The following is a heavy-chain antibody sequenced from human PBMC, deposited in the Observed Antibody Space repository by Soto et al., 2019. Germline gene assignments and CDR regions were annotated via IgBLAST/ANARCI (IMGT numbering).Heavy chain of an antibody. J-gene: IGHJ3*02. D-gene: IGHD3-16*02. CDR3: ARGGFITFGGVIVNPGAFDI. Sequence: QLQLQESGSGLVKPSQTLSLTCAVSGGSISSGGYSWSWIRQPPGKGLEWIGYIYHSGSTYYNPSLKSRVTRSVDRSKNQFSLKLSSVTAADTAVYYCARGGFITFGGVIVNPGAFDIWGQGTMVTVSS. V-gene: IGHV4-30-2*01. CDR2: IYHSGST. CDR1: GGSISSGGYS.